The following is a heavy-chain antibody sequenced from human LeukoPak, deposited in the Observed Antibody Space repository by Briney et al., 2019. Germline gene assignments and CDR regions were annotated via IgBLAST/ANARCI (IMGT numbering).Heavy chain of an antibody. CDR2: ISAYNGNT. D-gene: IGHD3-9*01. CDR1: GYKFTRYA. CDR3: ALSRVLRYFDWLSSGGVFDY. J-gene: IGHJ4*02. Sequence: ASVKVSCKASGYKFTRYAITWVRQAPGQGLEWMGWISAYNGNTNYAQKLQGRVTMTTDTSTSTAYMELRSLRSDDTAVYYCALSRVLRYFDWLSSGGVFDYWGQGTLVTVSS. V-gene: IGHV1-18*01.